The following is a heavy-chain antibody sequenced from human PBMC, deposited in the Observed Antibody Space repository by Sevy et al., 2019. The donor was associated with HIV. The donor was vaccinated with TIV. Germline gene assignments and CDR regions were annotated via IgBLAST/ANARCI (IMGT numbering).Heavy chain of an antibody. CDR2: IIPIFGTA. D-gene: IGHD4-17*01. CDR1: GGTFSSYA. V-gene: IGHV1-69*13. CDR3: ARESLLYGDYPGDYFDY. Sequence: ASVKVSCKASGGTFSSYAISWVRQAPGQGLEWMGGIIPIFGTANYAQKFQGRVTITADESTSTAYMEVGSLRSEDTAVYDCARESLLYGDYPGDYFDYWGQGTLVTVSS. J-gene: IGHJ4*02.